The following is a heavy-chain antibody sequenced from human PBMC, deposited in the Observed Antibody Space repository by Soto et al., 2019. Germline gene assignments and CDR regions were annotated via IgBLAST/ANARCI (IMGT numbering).Heavy chain of an antibody. CDR3: ARGLRDSSGKEAFQY. Sequence: QVQLVQSGAEVKKPGASVKVSCKASGYTFTSYDINWVRQATGQGLEWMGWINPNSGNTGYAQKFQGRVTMTRNTSKSTAYMELSSLRSEDTALYYCARGLRDSSGKEAFQYWGQGTLVTVSS. CDR2: INPNSGNT. D-gene: IGHD3-22*01. CDR1: GYTFTSYD. J-gene: IGHJ1*01. V-gene: IGHV1-8*01.